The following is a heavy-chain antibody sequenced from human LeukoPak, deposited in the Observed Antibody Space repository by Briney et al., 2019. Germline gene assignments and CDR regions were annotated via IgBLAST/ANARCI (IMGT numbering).Heavy chain of an antibody. CDR2: ISSSSSYI. V-gene: IGHV3-21*01. Sequence: GGSLRLSCAASGFTFSSYSMNWVRQAPGKGLEWVSSISSSSSYIYYADSVKGRFTISRDNAKNSLYLQMNSLRAEDTAVYYCARVYWELPGYAFDIWGQGTMVTVSS. CDR1: GFTFSSYS. J-gene: IGHJ3*02. CDR3: ARVYWELPGYAFDI. D-gene: IGHD1-26*01.